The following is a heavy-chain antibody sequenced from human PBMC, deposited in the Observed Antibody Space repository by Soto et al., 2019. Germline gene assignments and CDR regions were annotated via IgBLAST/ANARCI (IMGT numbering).Heavy chain of an antibody. CDR2: IYYSGST. V-gene: IGHV4-61*01. CDR1: GGSVSSGSYY. J-gene: IGHJ6*02. D-gene: IGHD3-22*01. Sequence: SETLSLTCTVSGGSVSSGSYYWSWIRQPPGKGLEWIGYIYYSGSTNYNPSIKSRVTISVDTSKNQFSLKLSSVTAADTAVYYCAREEYYYDSSGPGVYGMDVWGQGTTVTVSS. CDR3: AREEYYYDSSGPGVYGMDV.